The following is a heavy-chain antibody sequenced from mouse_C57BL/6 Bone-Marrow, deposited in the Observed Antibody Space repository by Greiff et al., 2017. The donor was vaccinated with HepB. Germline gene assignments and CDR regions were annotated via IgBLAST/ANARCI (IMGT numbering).Heavy chain of an antibody. CDR2: IYPRSGNT. CDR1: GYTFTSYG. D-gene: IGHD2-4*01. CDR3: ARCDYDGVYYAMDY. Sequence: VHLVESGAELARPGASVKLSCKASGYTFTSYGISWVKQRTGQGLEWIGEIYPRSGNTYYNEKFKGKATLTADKSSSTAYMELRSLTSEDSAVYFCARCDYDGVYYAMDYWGQGTSVTVSS. V-gene: IGHV1-81*01. J-gene: IGHJ4*01.